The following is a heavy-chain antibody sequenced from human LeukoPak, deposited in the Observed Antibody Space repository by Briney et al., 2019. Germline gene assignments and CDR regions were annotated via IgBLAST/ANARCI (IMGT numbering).Heavy chain of an antibody. D-gene: IGHD2-15*01. CDR1: GGSISNTLYY. CDR2: INHSGST. J-gene: IGHJ4*02. Sequence: SETLSLTCTVSGGSISNTLYYWSWIRQPPGKGLEWIGEINHSGSTNYNPSLKSRVTISVDTSKNQFSLKLSSVTAADTAVYYCARGPKDIVVVVAATTPYYFDYWGQGTLVTVSS. V-gene: IGHV4-39*07. CDR3: ARGPKDIVVVVAATTPYYFDY.